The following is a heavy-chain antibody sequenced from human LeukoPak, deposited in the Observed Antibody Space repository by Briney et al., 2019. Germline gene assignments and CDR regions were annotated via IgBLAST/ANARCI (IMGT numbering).Heavy chain of an antibody. CDR2: TYYRSKWYY. Sequence: SQTLSLTCAISGDSVSSNSAAWNWLRQSPSRGLEWLGRTYYRSKWYYDYVVSLKSRITIIPDTSKNQFSLQLSSVTPEDTAVYYCAGGTYSGYDSWGQGTLVTVSS. CDR1: GDSVSSNSAA. D-gene: IGHD5-12*01. V-gene: IGHV6-1*01. J-gene: IGHJ5*02. CDR3: AGGTYSGYDS.